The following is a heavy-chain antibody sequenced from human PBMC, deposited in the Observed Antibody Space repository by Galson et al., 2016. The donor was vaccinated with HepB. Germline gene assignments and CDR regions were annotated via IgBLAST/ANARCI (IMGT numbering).Heavy chain of an antibody. D-gene: IGHD4-17*01. V-gene: IGHV3-21*01. CDR3: ARAFSWDYGEYAGY. J-gene: IGHJ4*02. CDR2: ISSSSSYI. Sequence: SLRLSRAASGFTFSSYSMNWVRPAPGKGLEWDSSISSSSSYIYYADSVKGRFTISRDNAKNSLYLQMNSLRAEDTAVYYCARAFSWDYGEYAGYWGQGTLVTVSS. CDR1: GFTFSSYS.